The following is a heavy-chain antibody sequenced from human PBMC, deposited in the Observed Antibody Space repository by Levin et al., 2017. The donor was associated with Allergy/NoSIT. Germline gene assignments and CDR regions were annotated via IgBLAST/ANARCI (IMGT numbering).Heavy chain of an antibody. V-gene: IGHV3-11*05. CDR3: ARAVGYCSSTSCYLYAFDI. CDR2: ISSSSSYT. J-gene: IGHJ3*02. D-gene: IGHD2-2*01. Sequence: GESLKISCAASGFTFSDYYMSWIRQAPGKGLEWVSYISSSSSYTNYADSVKGRFTISRDNAKNSLYLQMNSLRAEDTAVYYCARAVGYCSSTSCYLYAFDIWGQGTMVTVSS. CDR1: GFTFSDYY.